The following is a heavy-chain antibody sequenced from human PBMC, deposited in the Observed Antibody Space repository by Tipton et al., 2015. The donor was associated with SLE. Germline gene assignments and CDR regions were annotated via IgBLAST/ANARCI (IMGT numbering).Heavy chain of an antibody. V-gene: IGHV4-39*07. J-gene: IGHJ4*02. CDR3: ARRLYSRPFET. Sequence: LRLSCTVSDGSISSTNYYWGWIRQPPGKGLEWIGSIFYTGSTYYNPSLKSRVSFSIDTSKHQFSLKLNSVTAADTAVYYCARRLYSRPFETWGQRPLVTVSS. CDR2: IFYTGST. CDR1: DGSISSTNYY. D-gene: IGHD4/OR15-4a*01.